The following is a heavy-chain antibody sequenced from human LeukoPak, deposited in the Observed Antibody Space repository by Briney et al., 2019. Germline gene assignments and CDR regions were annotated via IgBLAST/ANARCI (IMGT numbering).Heavy chain of an antibody. Sequence: GGSLRLSCAASGFTFSSYAMHWVRQAPGKELEWVAVISYDGSNKYYADSVKGRFTISRDNSKNTLYLQMNSLRAEDTAVYYCARGERPLDYSSSWYVAFDIWGQGTMVTVSS. CDR2: ISYDGSNK. V-gene: IGHV3-30-3*01. CDR1: GFTFSSYA. CDR3: ARGERPLDYSSSWYVAFDI. D-gene: IGHD6-13*01. J-gene: IGHJ3*02.